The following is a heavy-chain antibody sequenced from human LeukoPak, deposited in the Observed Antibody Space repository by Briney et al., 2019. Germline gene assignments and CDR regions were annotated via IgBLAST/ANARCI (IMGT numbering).Heavy chain of an antibody. CDR2: IYYSGST. D-gene: IGHD5-18*01. Sequence: ETLSLTCTVSGGSISSYYWSWIRQPPGKGLEWIGYIYYSGSTNYNPSLKSRVTISVDTSKNQFSLKLSSVTAADTAVYYCARDEGRGYSYGYDYWGQGTLVTVSS. CDR3: ARDEGRGYSYGYDY. J-gene: IGHJ4*02. CDR1: GGSISSYY. V-gene: IGHV4-59*01.